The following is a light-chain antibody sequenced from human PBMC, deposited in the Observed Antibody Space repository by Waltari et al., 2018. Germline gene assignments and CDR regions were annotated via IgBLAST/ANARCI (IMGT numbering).Light chain of an antibody. Sequence: DTQLTQSPSTLSASVGDGAPITCRASQRISYWLAWYQQKPGKAPKVLIYRTSSLEDGVPSRFSGSRSGTEFTLSISSLQPDDFGSYYCQYYYLYSRGFGQGTKVEIK. J-gene: IGKJ2*03. CDR2: RTS. CDR1: QRISYW. V-gene: IGKV1-5*03. CDR3: QYYYLYSRG.